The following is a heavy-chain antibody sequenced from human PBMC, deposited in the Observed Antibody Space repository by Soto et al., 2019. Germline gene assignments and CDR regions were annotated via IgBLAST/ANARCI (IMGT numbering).Heavy chain of an antibody. Sequence: QLQLQESGSGLVKPSQTLSLTCAVSGDSISRGAFSWSWIRQPPGKGLEWIGYIYQSGNTYYHPSLKSRVTISLERSKIQFSLKLSSVTASDTALYYCARRIKGLQIDFWGQGTLVTVSS. V-gene: IGHV4-30-2*01. J-gene: IGHJ4*02. CDR2: IYQSGNT. D-gene: IGHD4-4*01. CDR3: ARRIKGLQIDF. CDR1: GDSISRGAFS.